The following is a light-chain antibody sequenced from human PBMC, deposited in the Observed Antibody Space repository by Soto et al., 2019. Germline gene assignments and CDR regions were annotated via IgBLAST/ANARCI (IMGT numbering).Light chain of an antibody. CDR2: DAS. J-gene: IGKJ4*01. CDR1: QDISNY. Sequence: DIQMTQSPSSLSASVGDRVTITCQASQDISNYLNWYQQKPGKAPKLLIYDASSLEIGVPSRFSGSGSGTDFTFTISSLQPEDIATYYCQQYDDLLLLTFGGGTKVDIK. CDR3: QQYDDLLLLT. V-gene: IGKV1-33*01.